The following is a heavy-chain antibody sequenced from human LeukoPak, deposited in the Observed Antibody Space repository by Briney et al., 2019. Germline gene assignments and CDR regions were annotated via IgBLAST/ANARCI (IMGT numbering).Heavy chain of an antibody. J-gene: IGHJ4*02. V-gene: IGHV3-7*01. CDR2: IRDDGSEK. D-gene: IGHD2-8*01. CDR3: AGSRVSV. Sequence: GGSLRLSCEASGFNFRRYWLSWVRQAPGKGLEWVANIRDDGSEKFYVDSVKGRFTISRDNTKNSLYLQMNSLRAEDTAVYYCAGSRVSVWGQGTLVTVSS. CDR1: GFNFRRYW.